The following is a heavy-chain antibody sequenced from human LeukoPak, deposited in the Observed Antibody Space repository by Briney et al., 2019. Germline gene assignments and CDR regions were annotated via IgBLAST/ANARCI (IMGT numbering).Heavy chain of an antibody. Sequence: PGGSLRLSCAASGFTFSSYSMNWVRQAPGKGLEWVAVVSYDGSNKDYSDSVKGRFTISRDNSKNTVNLQMNSLRAEDTAVYYCAKGPDRSGYYSLDYWGQGTLVTVSS. CDR2: VSYDGSNK. CDR3: AKGPDRSGYYSLDY. CDR1: GFTFSSYS. J-gene: IGHJ4*02. D-gene: IGHD3-22*01. V-gene: IGHV3-30*18.